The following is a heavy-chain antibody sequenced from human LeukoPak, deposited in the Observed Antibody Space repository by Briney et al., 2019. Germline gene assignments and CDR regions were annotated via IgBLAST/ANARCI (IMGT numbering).Heavy chain of an antibody. D-gene: IGHD3-10*01. V-gene: IGHV3-48*03. CDR3: ARASVRGVIHY. Sequence: PGGSLRLSCAASGFSFSSFEMNWVRQAPGKGLEWVSYISSSGSTIYYADSVKGRFTISRDNAKNSLYLQMNSLRAEDTAVYYCARASVRGVIHYWGQGTLVTVSS. CDR1: GFSFSSFE. CDR2: ISSSGSTI. J-gene: IGHJ4*02.